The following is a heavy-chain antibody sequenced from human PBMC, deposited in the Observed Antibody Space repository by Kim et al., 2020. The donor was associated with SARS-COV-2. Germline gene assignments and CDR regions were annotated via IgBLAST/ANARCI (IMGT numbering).Heavy chain of an antibody. Sequence: ASVKVSCKASGYTFTSYDINWVRQATGQGLEWMGWMNPNSGNTGYAQKFQGRVTMTRNTSISTAYMELSSLRSEDTAVYYCARGDSSSWHVYPPNWFDPWGQGTLVTVSS. CDR2: MNPNSGNT. D-gene: IGHD6-13*01. J-gene: IGHJ5*02. V-gene: IGHV1-8*01. CDR3: ARGDSSSWHVYPPNWFDP. CDR1: GYTFTSYD.